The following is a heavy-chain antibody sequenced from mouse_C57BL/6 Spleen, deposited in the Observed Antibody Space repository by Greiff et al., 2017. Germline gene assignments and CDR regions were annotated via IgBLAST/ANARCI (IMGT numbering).Heavy chain of an antibody. J-gene: IGHJ1*03. D-gene: IGHD1-1*01. CDR2: IRNKANGYTT. V-gene: IGHV7-3*01. CDR1: GFTFTDYY. Sequence: EVKLQESGGGLVQPGGSLSLSCAASGFTFTDYYMSWVRQPPGKALEWLGFIRNKANGYTTEYSASVKGWFTISRDNSQSILYLQMNALRAEDSATYYCARAITTVVAEYFDVWGTGTTVTVSS. CDR3: ARAITTVVAEYFDV.